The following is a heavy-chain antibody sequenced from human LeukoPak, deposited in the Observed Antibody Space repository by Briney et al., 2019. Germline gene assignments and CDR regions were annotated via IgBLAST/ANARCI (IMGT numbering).Heavy chain of an antibody. D-gene: IGHD3-9*01. Sequence: SVKVSCKASGGTFSSYAISWVRQAPGQGLEWMGRIIPILGIANYAQKFQGRVTITADKSTSTAYMELSSLRSEDTAVCYCAREVLRYFDWLPGGFDPWGQGTLVTVSS. CDR2: IIPILGIA. CDR3: AREVLRYFDWLPGGFDP. J-gene: IGHJ5*02. CDR1: GGTFSSYA. V-gene: IGHV1-69*04.